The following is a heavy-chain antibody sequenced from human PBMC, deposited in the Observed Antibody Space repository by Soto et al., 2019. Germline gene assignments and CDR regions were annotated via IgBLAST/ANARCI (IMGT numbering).Heavy chain of an antibody. CDR2: IYYSGST. D-gene: IGHD6-13*01. CDR1: GGSISSGDYY. CDR3: ARVILGSSWPYYFDY. V-gene: IGHV4-30-4*01. J-gene: IGHJ4*02. Sequence: SETLSLTCTVSGGSISSGDYYWSWIRQPPGKGLEWIGYIYYSGSTYYNPPLKSRVTISVDTSKNQFSLKLSSVTAADTAVYYCARVILGSSWPYYFDYWGQGTLVTVSS.